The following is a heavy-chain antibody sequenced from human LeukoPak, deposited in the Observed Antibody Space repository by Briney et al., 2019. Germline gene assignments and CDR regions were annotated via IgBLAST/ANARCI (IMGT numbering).Heavy chain of an antibody. V-gene: IGHV4-59*01. CDR3: ARVFEAAGAFDI. Sequence: PSETLSLTCTVSGGSISSYYWSWNRQPPGKGLEWIGYIYYSGSTNYNPSLKSRVTISVDTSKNQFSLKLSSVTAADTAVYYCARVFEAAGAFDIWGQGTMVTVSS. CDR1: GGSISSYY. J-gene: IGHJ3*02. D-gene: IGHD6-13*01. CDR2: IYYSGST.